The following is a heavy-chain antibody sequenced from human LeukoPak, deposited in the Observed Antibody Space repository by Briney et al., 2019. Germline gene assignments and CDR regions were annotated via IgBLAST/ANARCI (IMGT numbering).Heavy chain of an antibody. D-gene: IGHD4-23*01. J-gene: IGHJ4*02. V-gene: IGHV3-21*04. Sequence: PGGSLRLSCAASGFTFSSYSMNWVRQAPGKGLEWVSSISSSGNYIYYADSVKGRFTISRDNAKNSLYLQMNSLTVEDTAVYYCAREGRGNGGEDYWGQGTLVTVSS. CDR1: GFTFSSYS. CDR3: AREGRGNGGEDY. CDR2: ISSSGNYI.